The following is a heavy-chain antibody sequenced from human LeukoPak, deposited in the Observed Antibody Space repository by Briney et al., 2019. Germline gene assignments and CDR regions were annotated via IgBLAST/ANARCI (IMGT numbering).Heavy chain of an antibody. CDR2: INPNSGGT. J-gene: IGHJ4*02. CDR1: GYTFTGYY. CDR3: ARALYSSGYYYFGY. V-gene: IGHV1-2*02. Sequence: WASVKVSCKASGYTFTGYYMHWVRQAPGQGLEWMGWINPNSGGTNYAQKFQGRVTMTRDTSISTAYMELSRLRSDDTAVYYCARALYSSGYYYFGYWGQGTLVTVSS. D-gene: IGHD3-22*01.